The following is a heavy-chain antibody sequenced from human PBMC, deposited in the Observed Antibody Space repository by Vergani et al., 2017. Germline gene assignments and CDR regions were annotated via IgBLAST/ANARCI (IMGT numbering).Heavy chain of an antibody. CDR1: DSSIMTNPY. J-gene: IGHJ6*02. CDR2: IHHSGDT. D-gene: IGHD3-10*01. Sequence: QVQLQESGPGLVKPSETLTLTCDVSDSSIMTNPYWGWFRQSPGKGLEWIGCIHHSGDTHYNSSLKSRGSISIVSSSKFSLSLTSVTAADTAIYYCARHRGSGGFCTSSYFVGMDVWGHGTTVTVSS. CDR3: ARHRGSGGFCTSSYFVGMDV. V-gene: IGHV4-38-2*01.